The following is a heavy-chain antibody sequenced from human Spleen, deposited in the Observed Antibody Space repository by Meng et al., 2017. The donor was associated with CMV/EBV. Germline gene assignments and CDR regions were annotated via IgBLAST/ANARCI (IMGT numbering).Heavy chain of an antibody. CDR2: ISYAGSNK. Sequence: GESLKISCAASGFTFSSYAMSWVRQAPGKGLEWVAVISYAGSNKYFVDSVKGRFTISRDNSKNTLYLQMNSLRAEDTAVYYCARDGYSYDSSGYYYVDWGQGTLVTVSS. CDR3: ARDGYSYDSSGYYYVD. D-gene: IGHD3-22*01. J-gene: IGHJ4*02. V-gene: IGHV3-30-3*01. CDR1: GFTFSSYA.